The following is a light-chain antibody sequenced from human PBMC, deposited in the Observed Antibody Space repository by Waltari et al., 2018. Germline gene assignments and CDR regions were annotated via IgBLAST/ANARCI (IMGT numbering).Light chain of an antibody. Sequence: SYELTQPSSVSVSPGQTARITCSGHVVAKKYARWFQQMPGQAPVLVIYKDTERPSGIPARFSGSTSGTTVTLTSSGAQVEDEADYYCYSAADNNRLVFGGGTKLTVL. CDR2: KDT. CDR1: VVAKKY. CDR3: YSAADNNRLV. V-gene: IGLV3-27*01. J-gene: IGLJ2*01.